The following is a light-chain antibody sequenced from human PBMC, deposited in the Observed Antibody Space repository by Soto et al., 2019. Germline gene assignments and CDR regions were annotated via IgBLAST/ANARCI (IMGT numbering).Light chain of an antibody. CDR1: QDISYY. J-gene: IGKJ1*01. CDR2: GAS. V-gene: IGKV1-27*01. CDR3: QKYHSAPRT. Sequence: DIQMTQSPSSLSASVGYRVTMTCRANQDISYYLAWYQQKQGKVPKLLIYGASTLQSGVPSRFSGSGSGTDFTLTISSLQPEDIATYYCQKYHSAPRTFGQGTKVDIK.